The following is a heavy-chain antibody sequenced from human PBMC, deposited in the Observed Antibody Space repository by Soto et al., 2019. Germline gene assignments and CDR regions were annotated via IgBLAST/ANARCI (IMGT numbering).Heavy chain of an antibody. CDR3: AKTRPAMVRGVIIPRPFDY. CDR1: GFTFSSYA. D-gene: IGHD3-10*01. V-gene: IGHV3-23*01. Sequence: GGSLRLSCAASGFTFSSYAMSWVRQAPGKGLEWVSAISGSGGSTYYADSVKGRFTISRDNSKNTLYLQMNSLRAEDPAVYYCAKTRPAMVRGVIIPRPFDYWGQGTLVTVSS. CDR2: ISGSGGST. J-gene: IGHJ4*02.